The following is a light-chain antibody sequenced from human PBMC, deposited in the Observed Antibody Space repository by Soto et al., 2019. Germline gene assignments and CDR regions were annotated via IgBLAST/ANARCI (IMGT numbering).Light chain of an antibody. J-gene: IGKJ1*01. Sequence: EIVMTQSPGTLSLSPGERATLSCRDSQTVSSSCLAWYQQKPGQAPRLLIYGASSRATGIPDRFSGSGSGTDFTLIISRLDPEDFAVYYCQQYGISPRTFGQGTKVEIK. CDR2: GAS. CDR1: QTVSSSC. V-gene: IGKV3-20*01. CDR3: QQYGISPRT.